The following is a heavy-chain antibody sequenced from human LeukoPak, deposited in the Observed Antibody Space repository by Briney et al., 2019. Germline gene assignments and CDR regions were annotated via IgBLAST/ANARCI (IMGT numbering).Heavy chain of an antibody. CDR1: GYTFTGYY. CDR2: INPNSGGT. D-gene: IGHD6-19*01. V-gene: IGHV1-2*02. CDR3: AKEYSSGWSRFDY. J-gene: IGHJ4*02. Sequence: ASVKVSCKASGYTFTGYYIHWVRQAPGQGLEWMGWINPNSGGTNYAQKFQGRVTMTRDTSISTAYTELSRLISDDTAVYYCAKEYSSGWSRFDYWGLGTLVTVSS.